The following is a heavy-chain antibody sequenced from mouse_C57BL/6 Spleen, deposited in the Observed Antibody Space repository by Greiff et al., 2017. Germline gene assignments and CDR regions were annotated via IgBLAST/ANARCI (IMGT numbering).Heavy chain of an antibody. V-gene: IGHV1-80*01. J-gene: IGHJ4*01. CDR2: IYPGDGDT. CDR1: GYAFSSYW. CDR3: ARDNYSIYYYAMDY. Sequence: VQLQQSGAELVKPGASVKISCKASGYAFSSYWMNWVKQRPGKGLEWIGQIYPGDGDTNYNGKFKGKATLTADKSSSTAYMQLSSLTSEDSAVYFCARDNYSIYYYAMDYWGQGTSVTVSS. D-gene: IGHD2-5*01.